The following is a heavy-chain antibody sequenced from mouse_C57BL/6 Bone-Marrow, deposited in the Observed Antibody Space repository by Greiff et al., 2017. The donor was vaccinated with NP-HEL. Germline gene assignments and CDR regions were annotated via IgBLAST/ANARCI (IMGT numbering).Heavy chain of an antibody. CDR2: ISDGGSYT. Sequence: DVHLVESGGGLVKPGGSLKLSCAASGFTFSSYAMSWVRQTPEKRLEWVATISDGGSYTYYPDNVKGRFTISRDNAKNNLYLQMSHLKSEDTAMYYCARVGGPYYAMDYWGQGTSVTVSS. J-gene: IGHJ4*01. D-gene: IGHD3-1*01. CDR1: GFTFSSYA. V-gene: IGHV5-4*01. CDR3: ARVGGPYYAMDY.